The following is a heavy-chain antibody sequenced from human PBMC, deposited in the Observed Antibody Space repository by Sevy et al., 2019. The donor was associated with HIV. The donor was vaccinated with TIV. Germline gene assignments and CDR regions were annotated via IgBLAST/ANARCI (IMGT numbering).Heavy chain of an antibody. V-gene: IGHV1-18*04. CDR1: GYTFTSYG. D-gene: IGHD5-12*01. J-gene: IGHJ6*02. Sequence: ASVKVSCTASGYTFTSYGITWVRQAPGQGLEWMGWISAYNGNTNYAQKLQGRVTMTTDTSTSTAYMELRSLRSDDTAVYYCARGGYSGYWGSAMDVRGQGTTVTVSS. CDR3: ARGGYSGYWGSAMDV. CDR2: ISAYNGNT.